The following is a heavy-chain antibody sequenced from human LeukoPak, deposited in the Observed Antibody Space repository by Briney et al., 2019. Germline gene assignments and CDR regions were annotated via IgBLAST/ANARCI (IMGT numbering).Heavy chain of an antibody. CDR2: IYRSGST. CDR3: ARGIWIAAFDI. CDR1: GGSISSGGYS. J-gene: IGHJ3*02. V-gene: IGHV4-30-2*01. D-gene: IGHD2-2*03. Sequence: SQTLSLTCAVSGGSISSGGYSWSWIRQPPGKGLEWIGYIYRSGSTYYNPSLKSRVTISVDRSKNQFSLKLSSVTAADTAVYYCARGIWIAAFDIWGQGTTATVSS.